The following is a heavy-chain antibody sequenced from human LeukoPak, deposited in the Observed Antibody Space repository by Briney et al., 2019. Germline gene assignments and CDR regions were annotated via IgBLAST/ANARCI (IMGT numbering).Heavy chain of an antibody. D-gene: IGHD5-18*01. CDR1: GFTFSSYA. CDR2: ISGSGGST. Sequence: PGGSLRLSCAASGFTFSSYAMSWVRQAPGKGLEWVSAISGSGGSTYYADSVKGRFTISRDNSKNTLYLQMNSLRAEDTAVYYCAKTGPHTARTSPSFDYWGQGTLVTVSS. J-gene: IGHJ4*02. V-gene: IGHV3-23*01. CDR3: AKTGPHTARTSPSFDY.